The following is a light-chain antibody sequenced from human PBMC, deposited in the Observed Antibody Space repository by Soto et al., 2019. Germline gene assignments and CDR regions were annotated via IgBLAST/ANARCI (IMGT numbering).Light chain of an antibody. CDR2: GNS. CDR1: SSNIGAGYD. Sequence: QSVLTQPPSVSGALGQRVTISCTGSSSNIGAGYDVHWYQQLPGTAPKLLIYGNSNRPSGVPDRFSGSKSGTSASLAITGLQAEDEADYYCQSYDSGLSGVVFGGGTQLTVL. J-gene: IGLJ2*01. V-gene: IGLV1-40*01. CDR3: QSYDSGLSGVV.